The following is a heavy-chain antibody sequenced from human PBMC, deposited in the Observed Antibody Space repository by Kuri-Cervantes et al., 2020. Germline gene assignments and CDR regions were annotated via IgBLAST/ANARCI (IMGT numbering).Heavy chain of an antibody. V-gene: IGHV3-21*03. CDR3: ARESGSSWYSEYFQH. D-gene: IGHD6-13*01. CDR2: ISSSSSYI. J-gene: IGHJ1*01. CDR1: GFTFSSYS. Sequence: GESLKISCAASGFTFSSYSMNWVRQAPGKGLEWVSSISSSSSYIYYADSVKGRFTISRDNAKNSLYLQMNSLRAEDTAVYYCARESGSSWYSEYFQHWGQGTLVTVSS.